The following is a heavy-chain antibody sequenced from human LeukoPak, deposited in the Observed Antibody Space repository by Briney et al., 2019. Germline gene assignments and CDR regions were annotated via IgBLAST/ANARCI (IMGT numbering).Heavy chain of an antibody. CDR3: AKGVGSTGSYFDY. CDR1: GFTFSSYG. V-gene: IGHV3-30*18. CDR2: ISYDGSNI. D-gene: IGHD1-26*01. Sequence: PGGSLRLSCVASGFTFSSYGMHWVRQAPGKGLEWVAVISYDGSNIHFADSVKGRFTISRDNSKNTLYLQMNSLRPEDTAVYYCAKGVGSTGSYFDYWGQGTLVSVSS. J-gene: IGHJ4*02.